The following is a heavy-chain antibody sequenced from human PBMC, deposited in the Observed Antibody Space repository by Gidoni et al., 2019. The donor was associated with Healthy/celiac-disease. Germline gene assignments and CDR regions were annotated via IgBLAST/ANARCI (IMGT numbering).Heavy chain of an antibody. CDR1: GFTFSSYA. D-gene: IGHD3-22*01. Sequence: EVQLLESGGGLVQPGGSLRLSCAASGFTFSSYAMSWVRQAPGKGLEWVSAISGSGGSTYYADAVKGRFTISRDNSKNTLYLQMNSLRAEDTAVYYCAKSQWLLLVRCNWFDPWGQGTLVTVSS. CDR2: ISGSGGST. V-gene: IGHV3-23*01. CDR3: AKSQWLLLVRCNWFDP. J-gene: IGHJ5*02.